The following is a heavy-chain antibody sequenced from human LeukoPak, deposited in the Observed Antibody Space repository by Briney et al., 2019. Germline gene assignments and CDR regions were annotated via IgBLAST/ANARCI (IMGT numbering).Heavy chain of an antibody. Sequence: GEPLKISCQGSGYTFTTYWIAWVRQMPGKGLEWMGIIYPGDSDTRYSPSFQGQVTISADRSTAYLQWSSLKAPDTAMYYCARRKGYGELFEYWGQGTLVTVSS. V-gene: IGHV5-51*01. J-gene: IGHJ4*02. CDR3: ARRKGYGELFEY. D-gene: IGHD3-10*01. CDR1: GYTFTTYW. CDR2: IYPGDSDT.